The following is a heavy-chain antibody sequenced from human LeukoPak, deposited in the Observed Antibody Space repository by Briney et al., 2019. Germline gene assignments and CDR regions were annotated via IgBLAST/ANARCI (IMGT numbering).Heavy chain of an antibody. D-gene: IGHD3-10*01. CDR1: GYTFTSYY. CDR2: INPSGGST. Sequence: ASVKVSCKASGYTFTSYYMHWVRQAPGQGLEWMGIINPSGGSTSYAQKFQGRVTMTRDTSTSTVYMELSSLRSEDTAVYYCARPNTMVRGVTVLPGAFDIWGQGTMVTVSS. CDR3: ARPNTMVRGVTVLPGAFDI. V-gene: IGHV1-46*01. J-gene: IGHJ3*02.